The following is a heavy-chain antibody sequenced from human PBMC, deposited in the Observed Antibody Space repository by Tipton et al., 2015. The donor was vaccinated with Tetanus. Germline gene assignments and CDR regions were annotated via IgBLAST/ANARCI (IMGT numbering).Heavy chain of an antibody. CDR1: GFTVSSNY. D-gene: IGHD4-17*01. CDR3: ARDAGGPYGDYATFDY. Sequence: GSLRLSCAASGFTVSSNYMSWVRQAPGKGLERVSVIYSGGSTYYADSVKGRFTISRDNSKNTLYLQMNSLRAEDTAVYYCARDAGGPYGDYATFDYWGQGTLVTVSS. CDR2: IYSGGST. V-gene: IGHV3-53*01. J-gene: IGHJ4*02.